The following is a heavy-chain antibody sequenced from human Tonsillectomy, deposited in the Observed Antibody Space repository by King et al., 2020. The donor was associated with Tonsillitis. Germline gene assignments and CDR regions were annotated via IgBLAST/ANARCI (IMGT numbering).Heavy chain of an antibody. J-gene: IGHJ3*02. D-gene: IGHD5-18*01. V-gene: IGHV4-59*01. CDR3: ARLWGYSYGHGAFDI. CDR1: GGSISSYY. CDR2: IYYSGST. Sequence: VQLQESGPGLVKPSETLSLTCTVSGGSISSYYWSWIRQPPGKGLEWIGYIYYSGSTNYNPSLKSRVTISVDTSKNQFSLKLSSVTAADTAVYYCARLWGYSYGHGAFDIWGQGPMVTVSS.